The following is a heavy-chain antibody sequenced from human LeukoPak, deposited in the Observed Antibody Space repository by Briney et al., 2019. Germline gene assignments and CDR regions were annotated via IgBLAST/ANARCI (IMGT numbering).Heavy chain of an antibody. J-gene: IGHJ4*02. V-gene: IGHV3-48*01. CDR3: ARDPGYYDSSGYFDY. D-gene: IGHD3-22*01. Sequence: PGGSLRLPCAASGFTFSTYSMNWVRQAPGKGLEWVSYISTDSSTIYYADSVKGRFTISRDNAKNSLYLQMNSLRAEDTAVYYCARDPGYYDSSGYFDYWGQGTQVTVSS. CDR1: GFTFSTYS. CDR2: ISTDSSTI.